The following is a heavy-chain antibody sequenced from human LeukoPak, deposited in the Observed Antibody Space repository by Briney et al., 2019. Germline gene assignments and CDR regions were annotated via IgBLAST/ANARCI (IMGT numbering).Heavy chain of an antibody. D-gene: IGHD6-13*01. Sequence: GGSLRISCAASGFTFSSYSMNWVRQAPGKGLEWVSAISSSSSYIYYADSVKGRFTISRDNARNSLYLQMNSLRAEDTAMYYCAREGAAAAPYWGQGTLVTVSS. V-gene: IGHV3-21*01. CDR2: ISSSSSYI. CDR1: GFTFSSYS. CDR3: AREGAAAAPY. J-gene: IGHJ4*02.